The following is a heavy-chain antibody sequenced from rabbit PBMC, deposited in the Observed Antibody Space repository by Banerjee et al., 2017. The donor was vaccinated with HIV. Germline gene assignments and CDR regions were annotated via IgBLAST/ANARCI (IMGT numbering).Heavy chain of an antibody. CDR3: ARRAGYADYGYPTGL. J-gene: IGHJ4*01. V-gene: IGHV1S40*01. Sequence: QSLEESGGDLVKPGASLIITCTASGFSFSSSYWICWVRQAPGKGLEWIACIYTGSGSTYYASWAKGRFTISKTSSTTVTLQMTSLTAADTATYFCARRAGYADYGYPTGLWGQGTLVTVS. CDR1: GFSFSSSYW. D-gene: IGHD6-1*01. CDR2: IYTGSGST.